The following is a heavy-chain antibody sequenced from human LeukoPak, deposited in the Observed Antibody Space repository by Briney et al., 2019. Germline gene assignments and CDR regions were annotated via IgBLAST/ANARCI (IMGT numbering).Heavy chain of an antibody. D-gene: IGHD6-19*01. CDR2: IYTSGST. CDR1: VGSISSGSYY. V-gene: IGHV4-61*02. Sequence: SETLSFTCTVSVGSISSGSYYWSLIRQPAGKGLEGIGRIYTSGSTNYNPSLKSRVTISVDTSKNHFSLKLSSVTAADTAVYYCATDHQWRGLAYWGQGNLVTVSS. J-gene: IGHJ4*02. CDR3: ATDHQWRGLAY.